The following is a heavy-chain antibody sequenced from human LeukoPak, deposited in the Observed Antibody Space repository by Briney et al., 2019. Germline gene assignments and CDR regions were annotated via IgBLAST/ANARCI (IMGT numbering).Heavy chain of an antibody. Sequence: GRSLRLSCAASGFTFSSYAMHWVRQAPGKGLEWVAVISYDGSNKYYADSVKGRFTISRDNSKNTLYLQMNSLRAEDTAVYYCARPRAVYWGQGTLVTVSS. CDR2: ISYDGSNK. CDR1: GFTFSSYA. J-gene: IGHJ4*02. V-gene: IGHV3-30*04. CDR3: ARPRAVY.